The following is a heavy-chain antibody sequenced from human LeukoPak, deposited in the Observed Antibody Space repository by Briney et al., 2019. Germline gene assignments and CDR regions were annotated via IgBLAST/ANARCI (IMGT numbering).Heavy chain of an antibody. CDR3: ARHVRDYELP. V-gene: IGHV4-4*09. CDR1: GDSISSYY. J-gene: IGHJ4*02. CDR2: IYTSGST. D-gene: IGHD4-17*01. Sequence: SETLSLPCTVSGDSISSYYWSWIRPPPGKGLEWIGYIYTSGSTGSNPSLKSRATLSVDTSKNQFSLQLTSVTAADTAVYYCARHVRDYELPWGQGTLVTVSS.